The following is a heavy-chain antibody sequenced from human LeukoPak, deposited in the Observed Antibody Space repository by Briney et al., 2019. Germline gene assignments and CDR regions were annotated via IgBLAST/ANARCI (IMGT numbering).Heavy chain of an antibody. CDR2: INAGNGNT. CDR3: ARGVAGRSWFDP. J-gene: IGHJ5*02. CDR1: GYTFTSYA. Sequence: ASVKVSRKASGYTFTSYAMHWVRQAPGQRLEWMGWINAGNGNTKYSQKFQGRVTITRDTSASTAYMELSSLRSEDTAVYYCARGVAGRSWFDPWGQGTLVTVSS. D-gene: IGHD6-19*01. V-gene: IGHV1-3*01.